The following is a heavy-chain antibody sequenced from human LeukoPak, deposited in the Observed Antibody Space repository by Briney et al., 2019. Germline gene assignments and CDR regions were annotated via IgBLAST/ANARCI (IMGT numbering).Heavy chain of an antibody. Sequence: ASVKVSCKASGYTFPRSGIGWVRQAPGQGLEWMGWVNTHNGNTDYAPKLQGRVTMTTDTSTTTAYLELRSLRSDDTAVYYCASDDWNYLDSWGQGTLVAVSS. CDR2: VNTHNGNT. V-gene: IGHV1-18*01. D-gene: IGHD3-9*01. J-gene: IGHJ4*02. CDR3: ASDDWNYLDS. CDR1: GYTFPRSG.